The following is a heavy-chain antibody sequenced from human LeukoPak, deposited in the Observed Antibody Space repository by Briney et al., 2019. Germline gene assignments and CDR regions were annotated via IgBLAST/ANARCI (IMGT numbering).Heavy chain of an antibody. V-gene: IGHV3-30*02. Sequence: GGSLRLSCAASGFTFSSYDMHWVRQAPGKGLEWVAFIRYDGSNKYYADSVKGRFTISRDNSKNTLYLQMNSLRAEDTAVYYCAKDESIKAAAGSDYWGQGTLVTVSS. J-gene: IGHJ4*02. CDR3: AKDESIKAAAGSDY. D-gene: IGHD6-13*01. CDR1: GFTFSSYD. CDR2: IRYDGSNK.